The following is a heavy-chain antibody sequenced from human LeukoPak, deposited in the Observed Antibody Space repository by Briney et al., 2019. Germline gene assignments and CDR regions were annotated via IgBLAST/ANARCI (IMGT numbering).Heavy chain of an antibody. D-gene: IGHD3-3*01. CDR3: AREGGFYRPLDY. CDR2: VHLDGRT. Sequence: SETLSLTCTVSGGSISSYYWSWIRQPPGKGLEWIGEVHLDGRTNYNPSLKSRLIMSVDLPENHISLKLTSVTAADTAVYYCAREGGFYRPLDYSGQGTLVTVSS. J-gene: IGHJ4*02. V-gene: IGHV4-59*12. CDR1: GGSISSYY.